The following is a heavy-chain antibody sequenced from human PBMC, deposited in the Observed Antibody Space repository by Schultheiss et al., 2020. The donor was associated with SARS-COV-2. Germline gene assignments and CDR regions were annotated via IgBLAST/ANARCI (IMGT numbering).Heavy chain of an antibody. Sequence: GGSLRLSCAASGFTFDDYAMHWVRQAPGKGLEWVSGISWNSDSIGYADSVKGRFTISRDNAKNSLYLQMNSLRPEDTALYYCAKEILWSLDYWGQGTLVTVSS. CDR3: AKEILWSLDY. V-gene: IGHV3-9*01. J-gene: IGHJ4*02. CDR2: ISWNSDSI. CDR1: GFTFDDYA. D-gene: IGHD3-10*01.